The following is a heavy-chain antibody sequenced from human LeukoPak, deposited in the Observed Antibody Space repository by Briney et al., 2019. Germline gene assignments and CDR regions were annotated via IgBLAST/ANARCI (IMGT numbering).Heavy chain of an antibody. Sequence: GGSLRLSCAASGFTFSKYVVRWVRQAPGKGLEWVSAISTGGGSTYYAASVKGRFTISRDNSKDTLYLQMNSLRAEDTAVYYCAKDARAYGSGPLDYWGQGTLVTVSS. D-gene: IGHD3-10*01. J-gene: IGHJ4*02. CDR1: GFTFSKYV. CDR3: AKDARAYGSGPLDY. V-gene: IGHV3-23*01. CDR2: ISTGGGST.